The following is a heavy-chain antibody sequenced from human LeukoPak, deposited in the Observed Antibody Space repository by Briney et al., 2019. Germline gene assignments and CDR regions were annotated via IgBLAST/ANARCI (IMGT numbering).Heavy chain of an antibody. CDR1: GFTFSSYA. D-gene: IGHD3-9*01. CDR3: AKGDPPTYYDILTGQDY. Sequence: GASLRLSCAASGFTFSSYAMSWVRQAPGKGLEWVAGISAGGGSTYYADSVKGRFTISRDNAKNMLYLQLNSLRAEDTAVYYCAKGDPPTYYDILTGQDYWGQGTLVTVSS. J-gene: IGHJ4*02. CDR2: ISAGGGST. V-gene: IGHV3-23*01.